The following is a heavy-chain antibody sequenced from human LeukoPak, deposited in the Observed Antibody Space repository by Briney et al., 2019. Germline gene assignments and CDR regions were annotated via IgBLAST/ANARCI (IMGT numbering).Heavy chain of an antibody. CDR1: GYAFSSYV. D-gene: IGHD6-13*01. J-gene: IGHJ4*02. Sequence: ASVKVSCKASGYAFSSYVISWVRQAPGQGLEWMGWISSYNGNTNYAQKLQGRVTMTTDTPTSTAYMELRSLRSDDTAVYHCAAGIAAAVYFDYWGQGTLVTVSS. CDR3: AAGIAAAVYFDY. CDR2: ISSYNGNT. V-gene: IGHV1-18*01.